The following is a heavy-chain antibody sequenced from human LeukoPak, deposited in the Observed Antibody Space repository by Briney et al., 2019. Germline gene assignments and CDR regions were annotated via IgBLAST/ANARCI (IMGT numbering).Heavy chain of an antibody. Sequence: SGPTLVKPAQTLTLTCTLSGFSLTASGVGVGWIRQPPGKALEWLALIYWNDDKRYSPSLKSRVAIIKDTSKNQALLTMTNMDPVDTATYYCARRLELHPFGHYFDYWGQGTLVTVSS. CDR2: IYWNDDK. CDR1: GFSLTASGVG. D-gene: IGHD1-7*01. V-gene: IGHV2-5*01. J-gene: IGHJ4*02. CDR3: ARRLELHPFGHYFDY.